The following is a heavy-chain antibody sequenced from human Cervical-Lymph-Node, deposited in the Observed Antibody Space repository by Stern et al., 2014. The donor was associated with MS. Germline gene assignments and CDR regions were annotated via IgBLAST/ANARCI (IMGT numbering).Heavy chain of an antibody. V-gene: IGHV1-69*01. Sequence: QVQLVQSGAEAKQPGSSVKVSCNISGATFSRNGISWVRQAPGQGLEWMGAIVPSFGKANYAQKLQGRLTITADESTKTAYMELSSLRSEDTAVYYCAQEHHGGNFHSWGQGTLVIVSS. CDR2: IVPSFGKA. J-gene: IGHJ4*02. CDR3: AQEHHGGNFHS. CDR1: GATFSRNG. D-gene: IGHD4-23*01.